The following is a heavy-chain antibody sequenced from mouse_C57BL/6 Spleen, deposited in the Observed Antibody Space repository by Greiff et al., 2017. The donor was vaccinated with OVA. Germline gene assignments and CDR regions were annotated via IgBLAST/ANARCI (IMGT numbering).Heavy chain of an antibody. J-gene: IGHJ1*03. CDR1: GYTFTSYW. CDR2: IDPNSGGT. D-gene: IGHD1-1*01. CDR3: ARSRGSSYWYFDV. V-gene: IGHV1-72*01. Sequence: VQLQQPGAELVKPGASVKLSCKASGYTFTSYWMHWVKQRPGRGLEWIGRIDPNSGGTKYNEKFKSKATLTVDKTSSTAYMQLSSLKSEDSAVYYCARSRGSSYWYFDVWGTGTTVTVSS.